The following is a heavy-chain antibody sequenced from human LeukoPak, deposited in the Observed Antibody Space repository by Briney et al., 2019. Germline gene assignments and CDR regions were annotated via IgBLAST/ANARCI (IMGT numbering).Heavy chain of an antibody. D-gene: IGHD2-2*01. CDR2: IIPILGIA. CDR1: GGTFSSYT. V-gene: IGHV1-69*04. Sequence: SVKVSCKASGGTFSSYTISWVRQAPGQGLEWMGRIIPILGIANYAQKFQGRVTITADKSTSTAYMELSSLRSEDTAVYYCARESIVPPANNWFDPWGQGTLVTVSS. J-gene: IGHJ5*02. CDR3: ARESIVPPANNWFDP.